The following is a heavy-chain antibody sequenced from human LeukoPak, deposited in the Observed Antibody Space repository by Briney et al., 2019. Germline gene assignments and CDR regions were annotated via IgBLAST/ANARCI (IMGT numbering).Heavy chain of an antibody. D-gene: IGHD3-10*01. CDR2: INSDGSST. J-gene: IGHJ4*02. CDR3: ASGNPYGSGPFEY. CDR1: GFTFSSYW. Sequence: GGSLRLSCAASGFTFSSYWMHWVRQAPGKGLVWVSRINSDGSSTSYADSVKGRFTISRDNAKNTLYLQMNSLRAEDTAVYYCASGNPYGSGPFEYWGQGTLVTVSS. V-gene: IGHV3-74*01.